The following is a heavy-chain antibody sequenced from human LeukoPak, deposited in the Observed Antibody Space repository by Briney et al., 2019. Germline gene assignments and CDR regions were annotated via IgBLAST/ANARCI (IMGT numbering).Heavy chain of an antibody. CDR3: ARVQGYCTNGVCYALDY. V-gene: IGHV3-30-3*01. Sequence: PGKSLRLSCAASGFTFSGYPIHWVRQAPGKGLEWVAVISYDGSNKYYADSVKGRFTISRDNSKNTLYLQMNSLRAEDTAVYYCARVQGYCTNGVCYALDYWGQGTLVTVSS. J-gene: IGHJ4*02. CDR1: GFTFSGYP. D-gene: IGHD2-8*01. CDR2: ISYDGSNK.